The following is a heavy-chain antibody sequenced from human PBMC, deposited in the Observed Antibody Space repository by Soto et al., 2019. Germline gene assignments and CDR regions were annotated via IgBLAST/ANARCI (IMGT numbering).Heavy chain of an antibody. CDR3: AREPRYCRGGSCSITGDAYDI. J-gene: IGHJ3*02. CDR2: ISNRGDT. CDR1: GFFVSDTY. D-gene: IGHD2-15*01. V-gene: IGHV3-66*01. Sequence: EVQLVESGGGLVQPGGSLRLSCTASGFFVSDTYVNWVRQAPGKGLEWVSVISNRGDTHYADSVRGRFSLSRDISDNTLHLQMNNLRVEDTAVYYCAREPRYCRGGSCSITGDAYDIWGQGTMVTVSS.